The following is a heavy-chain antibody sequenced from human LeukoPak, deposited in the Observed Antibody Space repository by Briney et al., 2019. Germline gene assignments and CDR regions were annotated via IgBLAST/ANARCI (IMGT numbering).Heavy chain of an antibody. CDR3: ARDPVATIADDYYYYMDV. CDR1: GFTFSSYG. J-gene: IGHJ6*03. CDR2: IRYDGSNK. D-gene: IGHD5-24*01. Sequence: GGSLRLSCAASGFTFSSYGMHWVRQAPGKGLEWVAFIRYDGSNKYYADSVKGRFTISRDNSKNTLYLQMNSLRAEDTAVYYCARDPVATIADDYYYYMDVWGKGTTVTVSS. V-gene: IGHV3-30*02.